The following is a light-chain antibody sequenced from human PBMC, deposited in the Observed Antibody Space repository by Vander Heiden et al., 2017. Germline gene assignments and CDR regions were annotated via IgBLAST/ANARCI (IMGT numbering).Light chain of an antibody. CDR2: KAS. V-gene: IGKV1-5*03. CDR3: QQDNSYPFT. Sequence: TQSPSTLSASVGDRVTITCRASQSISSWLAWYQQKPGKAPKLLIYKASSLESGVPSRFSGSGSGTEFTLTISSLQPDDFATYYCQQDNSYPFTFGHGTKVDIK. J-gene: IGKJ3*01. CDR1: QSISSW.